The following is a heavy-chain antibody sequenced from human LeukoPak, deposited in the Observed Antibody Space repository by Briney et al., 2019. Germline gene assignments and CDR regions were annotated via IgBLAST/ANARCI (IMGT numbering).Heavy chain of an antibody. Sequence: PGGSLRLSCAASGFTFSSYTMNWVRQAPEKGLEWVSSISSSSSTIYYADSVKGRFTISRDNAKNSLYLQMNSLRAEDTALYYCARDATYCAGGSCSRFDPWGQGTLVTVSS. CDR1: GFTFSSYT. CDR3: ARDATYCAGGSCSRFDP. CDR2: ISSSSSTI. D-gene: IGHD2-15*01. V-gene: IGHV3-21*01. J-gene: IGHJ5*02.